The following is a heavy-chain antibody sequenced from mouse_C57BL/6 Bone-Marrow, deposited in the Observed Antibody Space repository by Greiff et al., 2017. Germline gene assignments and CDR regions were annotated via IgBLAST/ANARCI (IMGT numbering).Heavy chain of an antibody. J-gene: IGHJ1*03. CDR1: GFTFSDYY. D-gene: IGHD2-13*01. Sequence: EVQLVESEGGLVQPGSSMKLSCTASGFTFSDYYMSWVRQVPEKGLEWVANINYDGSSTYYLDSLKSRFIISRDNAKNILYLQMSSLKSEDTATYYCARGKVGEYWYFDVWGTETTVTVSS. CDR2: INYDGSST. V-gene: IGHV5-16*01. CDR3: ARGKVGEYWYFDV.